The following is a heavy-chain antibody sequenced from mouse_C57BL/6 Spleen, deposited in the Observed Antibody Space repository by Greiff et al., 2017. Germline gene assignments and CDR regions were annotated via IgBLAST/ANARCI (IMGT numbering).Heavy chain of an antibody. CDR2: IRNKANGYTT. CDR3: ARLDYYDYGDWYFDV. D-gene: IGHD2-4*01. CDR1: GFTFTDYY. V-gene: IGHV7-3*01. Sequence: EVKLVESGGGLVQPGGSLSLSCAASGFTFTDYYMSWVRQPPGKALEWLGFIRNKANGYTTEYSASVKGRFTISRDNSQSILYLQMNALRAEDSATYYCARLDYYDYGDWYFDVWGTGTTVTVAS. J-gene: IGHJ1*03.